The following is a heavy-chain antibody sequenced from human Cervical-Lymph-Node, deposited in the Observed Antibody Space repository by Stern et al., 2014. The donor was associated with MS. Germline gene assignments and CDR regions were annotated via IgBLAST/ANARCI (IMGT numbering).Heavy chain of an antibody. CDR2: IYTDGSRT. CDR3: ARGMTSGAYH. D-gene: IGHD5-12*01. Sequence: EVQLVESGGGLVQPGGSLRVSCAASGFTFSNYCMHWVRQAPGKGLGWVALIYTDGSRTSYAGSVKGRFIISRDDSQHTEYLQLNSLRAEDTAFYYCARGMTSGAYHWGQGTLVTVSS. J-gene: IGHJ4*02. CDR1: GFTFSNYC. V-gene: IGHV3-74*02.